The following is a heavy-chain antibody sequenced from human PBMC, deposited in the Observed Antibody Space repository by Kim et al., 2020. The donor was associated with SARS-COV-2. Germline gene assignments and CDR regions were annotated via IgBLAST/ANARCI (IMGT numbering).Heavy chain of an antibody. CDR3: AKDLSSSWDYYYYGMDV. CDR2: ISGSGGST. CDR1: GFTFSSYA. J-gene: IGHJ6*02. D-gene: IGHD6-13*01. Sequence: GGSLRLSCAASGFTFSSYAMSWVRQAPGKGLEWVSAISGSGGSTYYADSVKGRFTISRDNSKNTLYLQMNSLRAEDTAVYYCAKDLSSSWDYYYYGMDVWGQGTTVTVSS. V-gene: IGHV3-23*01.